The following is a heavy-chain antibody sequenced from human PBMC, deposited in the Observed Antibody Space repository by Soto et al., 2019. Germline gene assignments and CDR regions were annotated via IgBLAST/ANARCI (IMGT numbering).Heavy chain of an antibody. D-gene: IGHD4-4*01. CDR2: IYYTGIT. CDR1: CFSIICCY. V-gene: IGHV4-59*12. J-gene: IGHJ4*02. Sequence: SETLSLTCTVSCFSIICCYWSWIRQPPGKGLEWLGYIYYTGITNYNPSLKSRATISVDRSKNQFSLKLSSVTAADTAVYYCARGMTTVTTLDYWGQGTLVTVS. CDR3: ARGMTTVTTLDY.